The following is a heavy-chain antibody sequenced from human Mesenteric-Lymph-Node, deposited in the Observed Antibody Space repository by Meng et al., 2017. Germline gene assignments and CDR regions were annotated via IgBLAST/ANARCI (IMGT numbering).Heavy chain of an antibody. CDR3: AKDPSRHYYYYYGMDV. V-gene: IGHV3-23*01. J-gene: IGHJ6*02. Sequence: GESLKISCAASGFTFSSYAMSWVRQAPGKGLEWVPAISGSGGSTYYADSVKGRYTISRDNSKNTLYLQMNSLRAEDTAVYYCAKDPSRHYYYYYGMDVWGQGTTVTVSS. CDR1: GFTFSSYA. D-gene: IGHD6-13*01. CDR2: ISGSGGST.